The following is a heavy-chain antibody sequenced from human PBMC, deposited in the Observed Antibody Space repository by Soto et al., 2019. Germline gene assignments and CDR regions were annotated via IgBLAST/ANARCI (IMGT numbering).Heavy chain of an antibody. D-gene: IGHD6-13*01. V-gene: IGHV1-18*03. J-gene: IGHJ6*02. Sequence: ASVKVSCKASGYTFTSYGISWVRQAPGQGLEWMGWISAYNGNTNYAQKLQGRVTMTTDTSTSTAYMELRSLRSDDMAVYYCARDRSWFLLRYYYYGMDVWGQGTTVTVS. CDR1: GYTFTSYG. CDR2: ISAYNGNT. CDR3: ARDRSWFLLRYYYYGMDV.